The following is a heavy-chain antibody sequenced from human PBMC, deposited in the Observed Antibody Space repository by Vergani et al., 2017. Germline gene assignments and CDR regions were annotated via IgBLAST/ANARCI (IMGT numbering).Heavy chain of an antibody. Sequence: VQLVESGGGLVQPGGSLRLSCTASGFTFSSYSMNWVRQAPGKGLEWVSSISSSSSYIYYADSVKGRFTISRDNAKNSLYLQMNSLRAEDTAVYYCARDLRYYLGSWSYPYFYYYGLDVWGQGTAVTVSS. J-gene: IGHJ6*02. CDR1: GFTFSSYS. CDR3: ARDLRYYLGSWSYPYFYYYGLDV. V-gene: IGHV3-21*02. CDR2: ISSSSSYI. D-gene: IGHD3-10*01.